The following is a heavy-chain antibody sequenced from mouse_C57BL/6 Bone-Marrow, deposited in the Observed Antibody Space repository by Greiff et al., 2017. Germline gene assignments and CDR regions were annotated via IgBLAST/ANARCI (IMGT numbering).Heavy chain of an antibody. V-gene: IGHV5-9*01. CDR3: ARGGPLEADYAMDY. J-gene: IGHJ4*01. CDR1: GFTFSSYT. CDR2: ISGGGGNT. Sequence: EVQGVESGGGLVKPGGSLKLSCAASGFTFSSYTMSWVRQTPEKRLEWVATISGGGGNTYYPDSVKGRFTISRDNAKNTLYLQMSSLRSEDTALYYCARGGPLEADYAMDYWGQGTSVTVSS.